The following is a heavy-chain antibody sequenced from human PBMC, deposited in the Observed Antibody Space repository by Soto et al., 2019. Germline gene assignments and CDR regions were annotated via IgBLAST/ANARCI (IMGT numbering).Heavy chain of an antibody. V-gene: IGHV1-69*13. D-gene: IGHD6-13*01. CDR2: SIPIFGTA. Sequence: SVKVSCKASGRTFSSYAISWVRQAPGQGLEWMGGSIPIFGTANYAQKFQGRVTITADESTSTAYMELSSLRSEDTAVYYCARDLRESIAAAGTNRDYYYGMDVWGQGTTVTVSS. J-gene: IGHJ6*02. CDR1: GRTFSSYA. CDR3: ARDLRESIAAAGTNRDYYYGMDV.